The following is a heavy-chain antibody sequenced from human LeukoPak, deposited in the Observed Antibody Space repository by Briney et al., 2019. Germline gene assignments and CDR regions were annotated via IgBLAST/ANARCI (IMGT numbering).Heavy chain of an antibody. CDR1: GGSISSYY. V-gene: IGHV4-59*08. CDR3: ARHSVLQYFDY. D-gene: IGHD5/OR15-5a*01. CDR2: IYYSGST. Sequence: SETLSLTCTVSGGSISSYYWSWIRQPPGKGLEWIGYIYYSGSTNYSPSLKSRVTISVDTSKNQFSLKLSSVTAADTAVYYCARHSVLQYFDYWGQGTLVTVSS. J-gene: IGHJ4*02.